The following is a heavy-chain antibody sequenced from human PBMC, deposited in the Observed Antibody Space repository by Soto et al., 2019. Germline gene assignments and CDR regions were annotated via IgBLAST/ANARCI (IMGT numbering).Heavy chain of an antibody. J-gene: IGHJ5*02. D-gene: IGHD2-21*01. Sequence: PSETLSLTCAVYGGPFSGYYWSWIRQPPGKGLEWIGEINHSGSTNYNPSLKSRVTISVDTSKNQFSLKLSSVTAADTAVYYYARRLLLWWFDPWGQGTLVTVSS. CDR3: ARRLLLWWFDP. CDR1: GGPFSGYY. V-gene: IGHV4-34*01. CDR2: INHSGST.